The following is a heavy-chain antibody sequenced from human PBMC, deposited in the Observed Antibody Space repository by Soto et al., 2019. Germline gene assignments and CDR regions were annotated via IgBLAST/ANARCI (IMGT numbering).Heavy chain of an antibody. J-gene: IGHJ4*02. CDR2: IYYSGST. V-gene: IGHV4-31*03. CDR1: GGSISSGGYY. Sequence: SETLSLTCTVSGGSISSGGYYWSWIRQHPGKGLEWIGYIYYSGSTYYNPSLKSRVTISVDTSKNQFSLKLSSVTAADTDEYNCARKDYYDSGMYYFDYWGQGTLVTVSS. D-gene: IGHD3-22*01. CDR3: ARKDYYDSGMYYFDY.